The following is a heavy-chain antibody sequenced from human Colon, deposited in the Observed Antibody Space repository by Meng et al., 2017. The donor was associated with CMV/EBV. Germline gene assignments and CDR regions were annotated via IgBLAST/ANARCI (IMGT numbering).Heavy chain of an antibody. J-gene: IGHJ5*02. CDR1: GYTFTDYY. Sequence: ASVKVSCKASGYTFTDYYLHWVRQAPGQGLEWMGWINPNGGGTDYARTFQGRVAMPRDTSTTTVYLEVNRLTSADTATYYCARVKCGTTSCSQGLDPWGQGTLVTVSS. CDR2: INPNGGGT. CDR3: ARVKCGTTSCSQGLDP. D-gene: IGHD1-7*01. V-gene: IGHV1-2*02.